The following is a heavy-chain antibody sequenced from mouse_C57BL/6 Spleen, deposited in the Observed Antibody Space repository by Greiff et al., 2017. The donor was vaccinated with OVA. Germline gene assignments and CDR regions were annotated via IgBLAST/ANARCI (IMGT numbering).Heavy chain of an antibody. CDR1: GYTFTGYW. Sequence: QVHVKQSGAELKKPGASVKLSCKATGYTFTGYWIEWVKQRPGHGLEWIGEILPGSGSTNYNEKFKGKATFTADTSSNTAYMQLSSLTTEDSAIYYCARGVRQGPFDYWGQGTTLTVSS. D-gene: IGHD2-14*01. V-gene: IGHV1-9*01. J-gene: IGHJ2*01. CDR2: ILPGSGST. CDR3: ARGVRQGPFDY.